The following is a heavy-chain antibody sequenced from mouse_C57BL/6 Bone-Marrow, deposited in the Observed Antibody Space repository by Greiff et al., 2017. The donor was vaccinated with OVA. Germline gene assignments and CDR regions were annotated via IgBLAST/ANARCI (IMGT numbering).Heavy chain of an antibody. D-gene: IGHD2-3*01. Sequence: EVQLQQSGAELVKPGASVKLSCTASGFNIKDYYMHWVKQRTEQGLEWIGRIDPEDGDTKYAPKFQGKATITADTSSNTAYLQLSSLTSEDTAVYYCAGGYYLYWYFDVWGKGTTVTVSS. CDR1: GFNIKDYY. J-gene: IGHJ1*03. V-gene: IGHV14-2*01. CDR3: AGGYYLYWYFDV. CDR2: IDPEDGDT.